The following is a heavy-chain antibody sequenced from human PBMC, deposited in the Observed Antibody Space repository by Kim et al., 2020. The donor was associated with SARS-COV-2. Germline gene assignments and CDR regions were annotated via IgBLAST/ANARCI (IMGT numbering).Heavy chain of an antibody. Sequence: SLKSRVTISVDTSKNQFSLKLGSVTAADTAVYYCARGVYAIRALFGAFDIWGQGTMVTVSS. CDR3: ARGVYAIRALFGAFDI. J-gene: IGHJ3*02. V-gene: IGHV4-59*09. D-gene: IGHD2-8*01.